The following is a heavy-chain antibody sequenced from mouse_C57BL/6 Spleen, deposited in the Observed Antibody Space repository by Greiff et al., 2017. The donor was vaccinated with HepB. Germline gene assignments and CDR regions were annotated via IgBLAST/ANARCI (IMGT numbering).Heavy chain of an antibody. Sequence: EVHLVESEGGLVQPGSSMKLSCTASGFTFSDYYMAWVRQVPEKGLEWVANINYDGSSTYYLDSLKSRFIISRDNAKNILYLQMSSLKSEDTATYYCARDGDGYYFYFDYWGQGTTLTVSS. J-gene: IGHJ2*01. CDR1: GFTFSDYY. CDR2: INYDGSST. V-gene: IGHV5-16*01. D-gene: IGHD2-3*01. CDR3: ARDGDGYYFYFDY.